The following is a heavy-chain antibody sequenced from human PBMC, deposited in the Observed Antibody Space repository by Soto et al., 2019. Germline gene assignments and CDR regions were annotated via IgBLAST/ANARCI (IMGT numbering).Heavy chain of an antibody. V-gene: IGHV1-69*13. Sequence: ASVKVSCKASGGTFSSYAISWVRQAPGQGLEWMGGIIPIFGTANYAQKFQGRVTITADESTSTAYMELSSLRSEDTAAYYCARDTIGISPFDYWGQGTLVTVSS. J-gene: IGHJ4*02. CDR1: GGTFSSYA. CDR3: ARDTIGISPFDY. CDR2: IIPIFGTA. D-gene: IGHD3-16*01.